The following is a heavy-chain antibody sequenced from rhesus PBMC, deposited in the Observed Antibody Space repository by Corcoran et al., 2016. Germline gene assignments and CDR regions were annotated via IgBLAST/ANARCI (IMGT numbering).Heavy chain of an antibody. J-gene: IGHJ4*01. CDR2: IDGSGNST. CDR1: GGSISSSY. CDR3: ASDRGDASGVFDY. Sequence: QLQLQESGPGLVKPSETLSATCAASGGSISSSYWSWIRHGPGKGQEWIGYIDGSGNSTNNNPSLKSRVTLSVDTSKNQLSLQLGSVTAADAAVYYCASDRGDASGVFDYWSQGVLVTVSS. D-gene: IGHD2-39*02. V-gene: IGHV4-169*02.